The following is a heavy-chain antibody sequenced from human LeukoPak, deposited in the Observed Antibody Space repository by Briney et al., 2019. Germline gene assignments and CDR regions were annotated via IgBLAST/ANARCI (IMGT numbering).Heavy chain of an antibody. V-gene: IGHV4-59*01. Sequence: SETLSLTCAVYGGSFSGYYWSWIRQPPGKGLEWIGYIYYSGSTNYNPSLKSRVTISVDTSKNQFSLKLSSVTAADTAVYYCARSPHYYDSSGYQGRNWFDPWGQGTLVTVSS. CDR2: IYYSGST. J-gene: IGHJ5*02. CDR3: ARSPHYYDSSGYQGRNWFDP. CDR1: GGSFSGYY. D-gene: IGHD3-22*01.